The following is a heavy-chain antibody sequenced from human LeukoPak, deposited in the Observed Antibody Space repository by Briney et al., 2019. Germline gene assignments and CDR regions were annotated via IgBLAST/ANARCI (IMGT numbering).Heavy chain of an antibody. V-gene: IGHV3-23*01. J-gene: IGHJ4*02. CDR3: AKASGGILTGYFDY. CDR1: GFTFSSYS. CDR2: ISGSGGST. D-gene: IGHD3-9*01. Sequence: GGSLRLSCAASGFTFSSYSMSWVRQAPGKGLEWVSAISGSGGSTYYADSVKGRFTISRDNSKNTLYLQMNSLRAEDTAVYYCAKASGGILTGYFDYWGQGTLVTVSS.